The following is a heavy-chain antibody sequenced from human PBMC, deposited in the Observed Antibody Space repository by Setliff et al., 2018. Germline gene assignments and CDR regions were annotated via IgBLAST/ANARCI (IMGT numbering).Heavy chain of an antibody. CDR2: IWYDGSNK. D-gene: IGHD3-9*01. Sequence: PGGSLRLSCAASGFTFSSYGMLWVRQAPGKGLEWVAVIWYDGSNKYYADSVKGRFTISRDSAKNSLYLQLNSLRAEDTAMYYCARDLDWAFDYWGQGTLVTVSS. J-gene: IGHJ4*02. V-gene: IGHV3-33*01. CDR1: GFTFSSYG. CDR3: ARDLDWAFDY.